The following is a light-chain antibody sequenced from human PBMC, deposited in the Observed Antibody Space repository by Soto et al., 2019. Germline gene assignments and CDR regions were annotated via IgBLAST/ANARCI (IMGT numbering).Light chain of an antibody. CDR3: QQYGTSPQT. J-gene: IGKJ1*01. Sequence: EIVLTQSPGSLSLSPGEGATLSFRASQIVSSNFLAWYQQKPGQAPRLLIYGASDRATGIPDRFTGSGSGTDFSLTISRLEPEDFAVYYCQQYGTSPQTFGQGTKVVMK. V-gene: IGKV3-20*01. CDR2: GAS. CDR1: QIVSSNF.